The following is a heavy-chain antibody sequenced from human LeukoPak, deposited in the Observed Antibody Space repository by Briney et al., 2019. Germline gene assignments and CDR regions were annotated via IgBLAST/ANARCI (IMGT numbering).Heavy chain of an antibody. V-gene: IGHV4-30-2*01. CDR1: GGSISSGGYS. CDR2: IYHSGSP. D-gene: IGHD5-24*01. Sequence: SQALCLTCAVSGGSISSGGYSWSWIRQQPGMGLEWIGYIYHSGSPSYIPSLKSRVTLPVDTSKNQFSLKLSSVTAADTAVYYCARTENYIPEDWFDPWGQGTLVTVSS. J-gene: IGHJ5*02. CDR3: ARTENYIPEDWFDP.